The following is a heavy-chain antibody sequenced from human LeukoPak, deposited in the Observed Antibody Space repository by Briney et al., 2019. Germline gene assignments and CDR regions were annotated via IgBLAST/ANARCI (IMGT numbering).Heavy chain of an antibody. CDR3: AKDLPSWNYYDSSGYYPLREYFDY. CDR1: GFTFSSYA. D-gene: IGHD3-22*01. J-gene: IGHJ4*02. CDR2: ISGSGGST. Sequence: GGSLRLSCAASGFTFSSYAMSWVRQAPGKGLEWVSAISGSGGSTYYADSVKGRFTISRDNSKNTLYLQMNGLRAEDTAVYYCAKDLPSWNYYDSSGYYPLREYFDYWGQGTLVTVSS. V-gene: IGHV3-23*01.